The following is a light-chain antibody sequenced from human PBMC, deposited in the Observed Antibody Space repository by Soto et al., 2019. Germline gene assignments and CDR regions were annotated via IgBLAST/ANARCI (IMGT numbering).Light chain of an antibody. CDR1: QSVSSSY. J-gene: IGKJ5*01. CDR2: GAS. V-gene: IGKV3-20*01. CDR3: QQYNNWPLA. Sequence: EIVLTQSPGTLSLSPGERATLSCRASQSVSSSYLAWYQQRPGQAPRLLIYGASNRATGIPDRFSGSGSGTDFTLTISRLEPEDFAVYYCQQYNNWPLAFGQGTRLEIK.